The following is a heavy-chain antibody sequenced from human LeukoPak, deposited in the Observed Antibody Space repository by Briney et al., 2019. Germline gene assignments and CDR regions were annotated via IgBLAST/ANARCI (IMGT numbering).Heavy chain of an antibody. CDR3: ARRHLRGNTLRGGHHLDP. D-gene: IGHD1-14*01. Sequence: GGSLRLSCSTSGFTFNSHGFHWVRQAPGKGLEWVAALSDDGLNTFYIDSVKGRFTISRDDSKNAVSLQMTSLRSEDTAMYYCARRHLRGNTLRGGHHLDPWGLGTLVAVSS. CDR1: GFTFNSHG. CDR2: LSDDGLNT. V-gene: IGHV3-30*03. J-gene: IGHJ5*02.